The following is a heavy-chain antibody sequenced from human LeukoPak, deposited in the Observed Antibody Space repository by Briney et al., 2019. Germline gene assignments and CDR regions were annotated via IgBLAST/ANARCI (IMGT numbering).Heavy chain of an antibody. CDR2: ISSSSSYI. CDR1: GFTFSSYS. CDR3: ARDAPGEPIVVVPAATAH. Sequence: GGSLRLSCAASGFTFSSYSMNWVRQAPGKGLEWVSSISSSSSYIYYADSVKGRFTISRDNAKNSLYLQMNSLRAEDTAVYYCARDAPGEPIVVVPAATAHWGQGTLVTVSS. V-gene: IGHV3-21*01. J-gene: IGHJ4*02. D-gene: IGHD2-2*01.